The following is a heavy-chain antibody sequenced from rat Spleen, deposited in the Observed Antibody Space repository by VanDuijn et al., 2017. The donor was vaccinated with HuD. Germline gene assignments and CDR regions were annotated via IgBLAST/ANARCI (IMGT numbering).Heavy chain of an antibody. CDR1: GFTFSRSA. Sequence: EVQLVESGGGLVQPGRSQKLSCVVSGFTFSRSAMAWVRQAPTKGLEWVATISYDGRKTYYRDSVKGRFTISRDNAKSTLYLQMNSLRSEDTATYYCTTLLLQWFDYWGQGVMVTVSS. CDR2: ISYDGRKT. CDR3: TTLLLQWFDY. V-gene: IGHV5-29*01. D-gene: IGHD1-1*01. J-gene: IGHJ2*01.